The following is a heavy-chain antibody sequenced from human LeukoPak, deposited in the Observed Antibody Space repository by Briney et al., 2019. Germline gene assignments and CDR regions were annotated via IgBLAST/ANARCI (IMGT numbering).Heavy chain of an antibody. J-gene: IGHJ5*02. CDR1: GFDFTAYG. CDR3: ACREFTSTWSYP. D-gene: IGHD3-10*01. Sequence: GESLKISCKCSGFDFTAYGIAWVRQMPGKGLEWMGNIYPGGSNGRYSPSFQGQVTMSADKSITTVYLQWSSLKASDTAMYYCACREFTSTWSYPWGQGTLVTVSS. V-gene: IGHV5-51*01. CDR2: IYPGGSNG.